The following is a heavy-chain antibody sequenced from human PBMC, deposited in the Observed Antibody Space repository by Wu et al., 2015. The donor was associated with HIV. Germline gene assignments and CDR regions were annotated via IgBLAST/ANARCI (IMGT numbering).Heavy chain of an antibody. CDR2: IHPTNSRR. Sequence: QLVQSGAEVKKPGASVKVSCKASGYTFTTYYMNWVRQAPGQGLEWMGLIHPTNSRRSYAEKFQGRVTMTRDTSTSTVYLEMSSLRSEDTALYYCARDGMCSGGSCFSTLTAGYWGQGTLVTVSS. CDR3: ARDGMCSGGSCFSTLTAGY. CDR1: GYTFTTYY. D-gene: IGHD2-15*01. J-gene: IGHJ4*02. V-gene: IGHV1-46*01.